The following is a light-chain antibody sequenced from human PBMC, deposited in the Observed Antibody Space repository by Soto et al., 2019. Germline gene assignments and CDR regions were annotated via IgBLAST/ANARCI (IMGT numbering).Light chain of an antibody. CDR2: GNS. V-gene: IGLV1-40*01. CDR3: QSYDSSLSGFVV. CDR1: SSNIGAGYD. Sequence: QPVLTQPPSVSGAPGQRVTISCTGSSSNIGAGYDVHWYQQLPGTAPKLLIYGNSNRPSGVPDRFSGSKSGTSACLAITGLQAEDEADYYCQSYDSSLSGFVVFGGGTKVTVL. J-gene: IGLJ2*01.